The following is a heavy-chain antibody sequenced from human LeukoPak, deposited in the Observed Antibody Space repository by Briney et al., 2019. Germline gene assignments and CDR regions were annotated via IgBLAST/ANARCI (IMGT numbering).Heavy chain of an antibody. Sequence: GGSLILSCAASGFTFDDYAMHWVRQAPGKGLEWVSGISWNSGSIGYADSVKGRFTISRDNAKNSLYLQMNSLRAEDTALYYCAKDTEGGDLDYWGQGTLVTVSS. CDR3: AKDTEGGDLDY. J-gene: IGHJ4*02. V-gene: IGHV3-9*01. CDR2: ISWNSGSI. CDR1: GFTFDDYA. D-gene: IGHD2-21*02.